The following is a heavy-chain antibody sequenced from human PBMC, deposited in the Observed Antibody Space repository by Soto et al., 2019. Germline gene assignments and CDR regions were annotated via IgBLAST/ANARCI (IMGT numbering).Heavy chain of an antibody. Sequence: ASVKVSCKASGYTFTSYGISWVRQAPGRGLEWMGWISAYNGNTNYAQKLQGRVTMTTDTSTSTAYMELRSLRSDDTAVYYCARGRYDILTGYYLYYGMDVWGQGTTVTVSS. CDR3: ARGRYDILTGYYLYYGMDV. J-gene: IGHJ6*02. CDR1: GYTFTSYG. CDR2: ISAYNGNT. V-gene: IGHV1-18*04. D-gene: IGHD3-9*01.